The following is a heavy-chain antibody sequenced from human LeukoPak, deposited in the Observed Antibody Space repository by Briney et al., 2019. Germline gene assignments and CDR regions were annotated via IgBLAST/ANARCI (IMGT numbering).Heavy chain of an antibody. CDR2: IYSGGST. CDR1: GFTVSSNY. CDR3: ARDGEYCSGGSCPTSDAFDI. J-gene: IGHJ3*02. D-gene: IGHD2-15*01. V-gene: IGHV3-66*01. Sequence: GGSLRLSCAASGFTVSSNYMSWGRQAQGKGLEWVSVIYSGGSTYYADSVKGRFTISRDNSKNTLYLQMNSLRAEDTAVYYCARDGEYCSGGSCPTSDAFDIWGQGTMVTVSS.